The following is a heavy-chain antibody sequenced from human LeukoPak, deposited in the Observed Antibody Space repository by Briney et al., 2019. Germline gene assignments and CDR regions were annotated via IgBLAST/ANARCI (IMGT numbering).Heavy chain of an antibody. V-gene: IGHV4-30-2*01. D-gene: IGHD3-10*01. Sequence: SETLSLTCAVSGGSISSGGYSWSWIRQPPGKGLEWIGYIYHSGSTYYNPSLKSRVTISVDRSKNQFSLKLSSVTAADTAVYYCARVFGDQKWFDPWGQGTLVTVSS. CDR2: IYHSGST. CDR1: GGSISSGGYS. CDR3: ARVFGDQKWFDP. J-gene: IGHJ5*02.